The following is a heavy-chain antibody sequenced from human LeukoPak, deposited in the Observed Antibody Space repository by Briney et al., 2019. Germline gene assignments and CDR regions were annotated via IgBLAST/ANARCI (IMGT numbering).Heavy chain of an antibody. D-gene: IGHD6-19*01. Sequence: GESLKISCKGSGYSFTSYWIGWVRQMPGKGLEWMGIIYPGDSDTRYSPSFQGQVTISADKSISTAYLQWSSLKASDIAMYYCARLRSGQSYYYGMDVWGQGTTVTVSS. J-gene: IGHJ6*02. CDR2: IYPGDSDT. V-gene: IGHV5-51*01. CDR1: GYSFTSYW. CDR3: ARLRSGQSYYYGMDV.